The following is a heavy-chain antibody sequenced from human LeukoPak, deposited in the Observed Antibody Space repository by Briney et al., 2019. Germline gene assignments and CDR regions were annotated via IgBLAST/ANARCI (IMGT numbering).Heavy chain of an antibody. CDR1: GFTFSSFG. Sequence: GGSLRLSCAASGFTFSSFGMNWVRQAPGKGLEWVSSLSSSSYIYYADSVKGRFTISRDSAKNSLYLQMNSLRAEDTAVYYCARSPEIYYMDVWGKGTTVTVSS. J-gene: IGHJ6*03. CDR2: LSSSSYI. V-gene: IGHV3-21*01. D-gene: IGHD5-24*01. CDR3: ARSPEIYYMDV.